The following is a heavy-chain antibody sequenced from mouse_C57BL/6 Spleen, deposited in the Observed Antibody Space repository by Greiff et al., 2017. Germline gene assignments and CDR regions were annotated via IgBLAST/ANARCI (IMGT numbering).Heavy chain of an antibody. J-gene: IGHJ3*01. D-gene: IGHD1-1*01. CDR2: IDPEDGET. CDR3: ARNDYYGSSSFAY. CDR1: GFNIKDYY. Sequence: DVKLVESGAELVKPGASVKLSCTASGFNIKDYYMHWVKQRTEQGLEWIGRIDPEDGETKYAPKFQGKATITADTSSNTAYLQLSSLTSEDTAVYYWARNDYYGSSSFAYWGQGTLVTVSA. V-gene: IGHV14-2*01.